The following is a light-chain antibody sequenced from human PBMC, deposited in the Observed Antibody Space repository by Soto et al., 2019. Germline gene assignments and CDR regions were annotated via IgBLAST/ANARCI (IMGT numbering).Light chain of an antibody. J-gene: IGKJ1*01. Sequence: DIQLTQSPSTLSASVGDRVTITCRASQSVSSWLAWYQQKPGKPPKLLIYKASSLASGVPSKFSGSGSGTEFTLTISSLPPDDFATYYCQQYNSYPWTFGQGTKVEL. V-gene: IGKV1-5*03. CDR1: QSVSSW. CDR3: QQYNSYPWT. CDR2: KAS.